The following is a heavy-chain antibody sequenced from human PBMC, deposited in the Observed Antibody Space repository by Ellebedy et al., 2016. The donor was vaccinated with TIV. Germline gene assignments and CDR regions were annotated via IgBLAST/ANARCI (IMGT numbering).Heavy chain of an antibody. CDR3: AAGDGYNLHDY. D-gene: IGHD5-24*01. CDR2: IYYTGRT. CDR1: GGSINSYY. Sequence: MPSETLSLTCTASGGSINSYYWNWIRQPPGKGLEWIGYIYYTGRTNYTPSLKSRVTISVDTSKNPFSLKLRSVTAADTAVYYCAAGDGYNLHDYWGQGTLVTVSS. J-gene: IGHJ4*02. V-gene: IGHV4-59*01.